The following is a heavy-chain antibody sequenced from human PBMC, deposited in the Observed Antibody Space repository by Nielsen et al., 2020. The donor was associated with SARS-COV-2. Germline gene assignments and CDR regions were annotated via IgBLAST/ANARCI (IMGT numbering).Heavy chain of an antibody. V-gene: IGHV3-9*01. J-gene: IGHJ6*02. D-gene: IGHD6-13*01. Sequence: GGSLRLSCAASGFTFSSYWMHWVRQAPGKGLEWVSGISWNSGSIGYADSVKGRFTISRDNAKNSLYLQMNSLRAEDTALYYCATGAAAGTGNYYYGMDVWGQGTTVTVSS. CDR2: ISWNSGSI. CDR1: GFTFSSYW. CDR3: ATGAAAGTGNYYYGMDV.